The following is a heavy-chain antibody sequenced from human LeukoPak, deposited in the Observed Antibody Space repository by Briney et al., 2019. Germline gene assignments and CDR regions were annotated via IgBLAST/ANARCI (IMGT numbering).Heavy chain of an antibody. V-gene: IGHV4-61*02. J-gene: IGHJ4*02. CDR1: GGSISSGSYY. CDR3: ARERSYHPSSFFDY. CDR2: IYTSGST. D-gene: IGHD1-26*01. Sequence: PSQTLSLTCTVSGGSISSGSYYWNWIRQPAGKGLEWIGRIYTSGSTNYNPSLKSRVTISVDTSKNQFSLKLSSVTAADTAVYYCARERSYHPSSFFDYWGQGTLVTVSS.